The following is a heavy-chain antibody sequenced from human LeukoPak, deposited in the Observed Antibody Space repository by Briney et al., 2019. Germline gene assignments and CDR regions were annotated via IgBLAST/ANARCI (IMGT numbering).Heavy chain of an antibody. V-gene: IGHV3-53*01. D-gene: IGHD5-12*01. Sequence: GGSLRLSCTASGFTINNIYMHWIRQAPGKGLEWVSVISADGTPRCADSVKGRFTMSRDSPKNTLFLQMNNLRADGTAVYYCVRGRGYITDFWGQGTLVTVSS. CDR1: GFTINNIY. J-gene: IGHJ4*02. CDR3: VRGRGYITDF. CDR2: ISADGTP.